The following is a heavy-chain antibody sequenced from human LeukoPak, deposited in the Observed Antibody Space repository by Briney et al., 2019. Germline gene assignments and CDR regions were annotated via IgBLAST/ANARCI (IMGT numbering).Heavy chain of an antibody. CDR2: INRDESEK. J-gene: IGHJ3*02. CDR3: ARLVATVVTPSPVRSAFDI. V-gene: IGHV3-7*04. CDR1: RFTFSSYW. D-gene: IGHD4-23*01. Sequence: GGSLRLSCVASRFTFSSYWMNWVRQAPGKGLEWVANINRDESEKYFVDSVKGRFTISRDNAKNSLYLQMNSLRAEDTAVYYCARLVATVVTPSPVRSAFDIWGQGTMVTVSS.